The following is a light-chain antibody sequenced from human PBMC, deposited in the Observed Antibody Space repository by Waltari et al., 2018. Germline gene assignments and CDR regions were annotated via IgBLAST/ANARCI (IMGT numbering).Light chain of an antibody. CDR1: SSDVGAYDY. Sequence: QSMLTQPASVSGSPGQSITISCTGTSSDVGAYDYVSWYQQHPGKAPKLIIYDVTNRPSGVSIRFSGSKSGNTASLTISGLQSEDEADYYCNSHTSVSTLVFGTGTTVTVI. V-gene: IGLV2-14*03. CDR2: DVT. CDR3: NSHTSVSTLV. J-gene: IGLJ1*01.